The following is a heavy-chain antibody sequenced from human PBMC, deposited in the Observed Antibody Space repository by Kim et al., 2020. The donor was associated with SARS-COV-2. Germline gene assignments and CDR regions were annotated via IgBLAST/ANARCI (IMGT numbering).Heavy chain of an antibody. J-gene: IGHJ4*02. D-gene: IGHD6-19*01. CDR1: GFTFSSYS. V-gene: IGHV3-21*01. CDR2: ISSSSSYI. Sequence: GGSLRLSCAASGFTFSSYSMNWVRQAPGKGLEWVSSISSSSSYIYYADSVKGRFTISRDNAKNSLYLQMNSLRAEDTAVYYCARGRSGGFGSGWYPDYWGQGTLVTVSS. CDR3: ARGRSGGFGSGWYPDY.